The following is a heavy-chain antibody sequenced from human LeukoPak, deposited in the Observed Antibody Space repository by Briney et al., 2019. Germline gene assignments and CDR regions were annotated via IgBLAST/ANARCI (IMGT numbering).Heavy chain of an antibody. V-gene: IGHV4-34*01. CDR2: INHSGST. CDR3: ARGRIVGASPFYY. J-gene: IGHJ4*02. D-gene: IGHD1-26*01. CDR1: GGSFSGYY. Sequence: PSETLSLSCAVYGGSFSGYYWSWIRQPPGKGLEWIGEINHSGSTNYNPSLKSRVTISVDTSKNQFSLKLSSVTAADTAVYYCARGRIVGASPFYYWGQGTLVTVSS.